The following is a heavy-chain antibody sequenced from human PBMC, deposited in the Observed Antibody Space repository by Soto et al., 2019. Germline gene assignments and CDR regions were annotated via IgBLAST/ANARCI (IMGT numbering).Heavy chain of an antibody. Sequence: QVQLVQSGAEVKKPGASVKVSCKASGYTFTSYGISWVRQAPGQGLEWMGWISAYNGNTNYAQKLQGRVTRTTETFTSTAYMELRSLRSDDTAVYYCARDRLTDYDFWSGRPGDMDVWGKGTTVTVSS. V-gene: IGHV1-18*01. CDR1: GYTFTSYG. CDR3: ARDRLTDYDFWSGRPGDMDV. CDR2: ISAYNGNT. D-gene: IGHD3-3*01. J-gene: IGHJ6*03.